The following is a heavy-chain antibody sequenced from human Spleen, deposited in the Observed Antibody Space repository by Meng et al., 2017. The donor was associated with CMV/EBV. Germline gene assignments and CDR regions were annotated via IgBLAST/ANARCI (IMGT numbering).Heavy chain of an antibody. D-gene: IGHD1-14*01. CDR1: GCSISSDGYY. V-gene: IGHV4-31*02. J-gene: IGHJ5*02. CDR3: ARDASNRAGWFDH. CDR2: IHDSGDT. Sequence: SGCSISSDGYYWSWLRQHPGKGLEWIGFIHDSGDTYYKPSLKSRVSISIDTSENQFSLKLRSVTAADTAIYYCARDASNRAGWFDHWGQGALVTVSS.